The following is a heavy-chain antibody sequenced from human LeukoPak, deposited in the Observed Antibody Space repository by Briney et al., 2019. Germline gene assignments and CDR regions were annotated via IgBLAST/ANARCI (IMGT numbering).Heavy chain of an antibody. D-gene: IGHD5-18*01. V-gene: IGHV4-34*01. CDR2: INHGGST. J-gene: IGHJ6*03. Sequence: SETLSLTCAVYGESFSTYYWSWIRQPPGKGLEWIGEINHGGSTNYNPSLKSRVTISVDTSKNQFSLKLSSVTAADTAVYYCARSGYSYGYTGGMYYYYYMDVWGEGTPVTVSS. CDR3: ARSGYSYGYTGGMYYYYYMDV. CDR1: GESFSTYY.